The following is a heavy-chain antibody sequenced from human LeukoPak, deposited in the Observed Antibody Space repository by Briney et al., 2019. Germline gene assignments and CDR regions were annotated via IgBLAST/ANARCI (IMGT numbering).Heavy chain of an antibody. V-gene: IGHV3-7*03. CDR3: AISCGDYDVSHFDY. CDR2: IHPEGNEK. Sequence: PGESLRLSCAVSGFTFSDFWMSWVRQAPGRGLEWVANIHPEGNEKYHVESVKGRFTISRDNAKNSLFPQMNSLRADDTAVYYCAISCGDYDVSHFDYWGQGTLLTVSS. D-gene: IGHD4-17*01. J-gene: IGHJ4*02. CDR1: GFTFSDFW.